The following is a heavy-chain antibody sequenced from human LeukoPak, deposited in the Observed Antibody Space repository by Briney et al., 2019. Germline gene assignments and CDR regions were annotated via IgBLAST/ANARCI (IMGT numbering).Heavy chain of an antibody. CDR2: ISVSGSTI. J-gene: IGHJ3*02. Sequence: GSLRLSCAASGFTFSSYAMSWMRQAPGKGLEWISYISVSGSTIYYADSVKGRFTISRDNAKNSLYLQMNSLRAEDTAVYYCAREALGSNSLDAFDIWGQGTMVTVSS. CDR3: AREALGSNSLDAFDI. CDR1: GFTFSSYA. V-gene: IGHV3-48*04. D-gene: IGHD1-26*01.